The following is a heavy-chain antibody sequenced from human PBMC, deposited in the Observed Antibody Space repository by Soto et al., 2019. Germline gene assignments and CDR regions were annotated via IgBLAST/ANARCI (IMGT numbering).Heavy chain of an antibody. CDR2: IYYSGST. D-gene: IGHD6-6*01. CDR3: ARGAGLELVFDY. Sequence: PSETLSRTCTVSGGSVSSGSYYWSWIRQPPGKGLEWIGYIYYSGSTNYNPSLKSRVTISVDTSKNQFPLKLSSVTAADTAVYHCARGAGLELVFDYWGQGTLVTVS. V-gene: IGHV4-61*01. CDR1: GGSVSSGSYY. J-gene: IGHJ4*02.